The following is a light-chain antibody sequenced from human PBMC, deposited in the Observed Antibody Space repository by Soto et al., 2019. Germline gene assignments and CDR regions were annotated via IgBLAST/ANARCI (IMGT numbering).Light chain of an antibody. CDR1: QSVSSN. Sequence: EIVMTHSPATLSLSPCERATLSCRASQSVSSNLAWYQQKPGQAPRLLIYGASTRATGFPDRFSGSGSGTDFSLTISRLEPEDFAVYYCQQYDSSRTFGQGTKMDI. CDR2: GAS. CDR3: QQYDSSRT. V-gene: IGKV3-20*01. J-gene: IGKJ1*01.